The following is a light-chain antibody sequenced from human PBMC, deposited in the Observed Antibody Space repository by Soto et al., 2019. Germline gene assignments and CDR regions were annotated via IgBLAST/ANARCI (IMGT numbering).Light chain of an antibody. J-gene: IGKJ1*01. CDR2: DAS. V-gene: IGKV1-5*01. CDR1: ESVTIW. Sequence: DIQLTQSPSSLSASVGDRVTITCRASESVTIWLAWYQQKPGKATRLLIYDASTLEGGVPSRFSASGSGTEFTLTISSLQPDDFATYYCEQYDSRSPLTFGQGTKIEIK. CDR3: EQYDSRSPLT.